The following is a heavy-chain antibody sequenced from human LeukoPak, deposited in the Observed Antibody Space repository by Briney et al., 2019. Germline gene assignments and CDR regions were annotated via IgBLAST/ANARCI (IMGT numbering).Heavy chain of an antibody. V-gene: IGHV1-18*01. Sequence: ASVKVSCKASGYPFSSHGISWVRQAPGQGLEWLGWIRAYNDNTNYAQKLQGRVSMTTDTSTSTAYMELRSLSSDDTAVYYCARHGVDSVEVPAAMRGYYYYYMDVWGKGTTVTVSS. CDR3: ARHGVDSVEVPAAMRGYYYYYMDV. CDR1: GYPFSSHG. D-gene: IGHD2-2*03. J-gene: IGHJ6*03. CDR2: IRAYNDNT.